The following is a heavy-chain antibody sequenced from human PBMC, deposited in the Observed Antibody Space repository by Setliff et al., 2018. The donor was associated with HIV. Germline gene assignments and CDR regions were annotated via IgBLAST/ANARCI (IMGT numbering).Heavy chain of an antibody. V-gene: IGHV1-18*01. CDR3: ARVKVVIATFYYMDV. CDR1: GYTFRTYG. CDR2: ISAYNGNT. J-gene: IGHJ6*03. D-gene: IGHD2-21*01. Sequence: ASVKVSCKGSGYTFRTYGISWVRQAPGLGLEWMGWISAYNGNTNYAQKLQGRVTMTTDTSTSTAYMELMSLRSDDTAVYYCARVKVVIATFYYMDVWGKGTTVTVSS.